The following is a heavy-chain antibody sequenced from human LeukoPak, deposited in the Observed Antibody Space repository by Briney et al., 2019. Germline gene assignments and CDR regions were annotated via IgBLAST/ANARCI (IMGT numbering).Heavy chain of an antibody. CDR1: GYTFTSYG. Sequence: ASVKVSCKASGYTFTSYGISWVRQAPGQGLEWMGWISAYNGNTNYAQKLQGRVTMTRDMSTSTVYMELSSLRSEDTAVYYCARDWGELLRTEYMDVWGKGTTVTVSS. CDR3: ARDWGELLRTEYMDV. J-gene: IGHJ6*03. V-gene: IGHV1-18*01. CDR2: ISAYNGNT. D-gene: IGHD1-26*01.